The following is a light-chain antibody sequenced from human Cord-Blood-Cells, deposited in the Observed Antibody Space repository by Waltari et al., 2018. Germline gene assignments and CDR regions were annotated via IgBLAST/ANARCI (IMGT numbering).Light chain of an antibody. Sequence: QSALTQPASVSGSPGQSITISCTGTSSDVGGYNYVSWYQQHPGKAPQLMIYDVSNRPSGVSNRFSGSKSGNTASLTISGLQAEDEADYYCSSDTSSSTYVFGTGTKVTVL. V-gene: IGLV2-14*01. CDR1: SSDVGGYNY. J-gene: IGLJ1*01. CDR3: SSDTSSSTYV. CDR2: DVS.